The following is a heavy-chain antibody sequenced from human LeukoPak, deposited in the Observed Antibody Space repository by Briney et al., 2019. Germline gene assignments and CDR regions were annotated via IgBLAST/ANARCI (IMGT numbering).Heavy chain of an antibody. D-gene: IGHD2-15*01. CDR1: SGSISTYY. Sequence: SETLSLTCTVSSGSISTYYWSWIRQPPGKGLEWIGYIYYSGSTNYNPSLKSRVTISVDTSKNQFSLKLSSVTAADTAVYYCAKHENVLGYCSGGSCYDDAFDIWGQGTMVTVSS. CDR2: IYYSGST. CDR3: AKHENVLGYCSGGSCYDDAFDI. J-gene: IGHJ3*02. V-gene: IGHV4-59*08.